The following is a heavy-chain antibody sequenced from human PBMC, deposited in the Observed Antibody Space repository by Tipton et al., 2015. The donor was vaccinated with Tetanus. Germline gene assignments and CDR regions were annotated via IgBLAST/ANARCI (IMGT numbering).Heavy chain of an antibody. D-gene: IGHD6-6*01. J-gene: IGHJ4*02. CDR3: AREYTSRAARLGLDQ. V-gene: IGHV6-1*01. Sequence: WSWIRQSPSRGLEWLGRTYYRSKWYNDYAVSVKSRITINPDTSKNQFSLQLNSVTPEDTAVYFCAREYTSRAARLGLDQWGQGTLVTVSS. CDR2: TYYRSKWYN.